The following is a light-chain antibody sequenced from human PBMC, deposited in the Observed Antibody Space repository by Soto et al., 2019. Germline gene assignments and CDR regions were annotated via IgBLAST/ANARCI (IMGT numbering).Light chain of an antibody. CDR1: QSVRTD. Sequence: EIVLTQSPATLSLSPGERATLSCRASQSVRTDLAWYQQKVGQAPRLLIYDASKRATGIRARFSGSGSGTDFTLTISSLEPEDFAVYYCQQRYNWPLFTFGQGTRLEIK. CDR3: QQRYNWPLFT. V-gene: IGKV3-11*01. J-gene: IGKJ5*01. CDR2: DAS.